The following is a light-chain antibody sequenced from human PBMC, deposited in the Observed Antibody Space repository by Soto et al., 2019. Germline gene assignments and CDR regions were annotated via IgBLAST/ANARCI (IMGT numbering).Light chain of an antibody. CDR1: QSISSW. Sequence: DIQMTQSHSTLSASVGVRVTITCRARQSISSWLAWYQQKPGKAPKLLIYDASSLEGGVPSRFSGSGSGTEFTLTISSLQPDDFATYFCQQYNGYSRTFGQGTKVDIK. CDR2: DAS. J-gene: IGKJ1*01. V-gene: IGKV1-5*01. CDR3: QQYNGYSRT.